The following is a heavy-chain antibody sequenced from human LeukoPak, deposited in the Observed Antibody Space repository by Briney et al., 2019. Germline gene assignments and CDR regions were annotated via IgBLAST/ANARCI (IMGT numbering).Heavy chain of an antibody. J-gene: IGHJ3*02. CDR3: ARARGGDDAFDI. CDR2: IIPILGIA. D-gene: IGHD3-10*01. Sequence: ASVKVSCKASGGTFSSYAISWVRQAPGQGLEWMGRIIPILGIANYAQKLQGRVTMTTDTSTSTAYMELRSLRSDDTAVYYCARARGGDDAFDIWGQGTMVTVSS. V-gene: IGHV1-69*04. CDR1: GGTFSSYA.